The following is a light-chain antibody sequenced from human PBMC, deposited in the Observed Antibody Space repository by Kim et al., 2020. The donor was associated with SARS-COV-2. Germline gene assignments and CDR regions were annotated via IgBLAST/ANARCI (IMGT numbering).Light chain of an antibody. CDR2: EVN. V-gene: IGLV2-8*01. CDR1: SSDVGGYYY. J-gene: IGLJ1*01. CDR3: SSYAGSNSYV. Sequence: QSALTQPPSASGSPGQSVTISCTGTSSDVGGYYYVSWYQQHPGKAPKLMIYEVNKRPSGVPDRFSGSKSGNTASLTVSGLQAEDEADYYCSSYAGSNSYVFGTGTKVTVL.